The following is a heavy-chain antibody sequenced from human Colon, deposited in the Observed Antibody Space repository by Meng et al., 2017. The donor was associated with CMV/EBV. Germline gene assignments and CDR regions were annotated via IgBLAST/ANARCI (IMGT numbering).Heavy chain of an antibody. J-gene: IGHJ6*02. CDR1: AFTFSSYS. D-gene: IGHD3-10*01. Sequence: GGSLRLSCAASAFTFSSYSMNWVRQAPGKGLEWVSSISSSSYIYYADSVKGRFTISRDNAKNSLYLQMSSLRAEDTAVYYCARDQESGYYFGMDVWGQGTTVTVSS. CDR3: ARDQESGYYFGMDV. V-gene: IGHV3-21*01. CDR2: ISSSSYI.